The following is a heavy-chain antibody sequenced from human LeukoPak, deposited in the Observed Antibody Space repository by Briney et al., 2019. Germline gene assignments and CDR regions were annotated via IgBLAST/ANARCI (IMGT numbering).Heavy chain of an antibody. Sequence: GGSLRLSCAASGFTFSSYSMNWVRQAPGKGLEWVSYISSSSSTIYYADSVKGRFTISRGNAKNSLYLQMNSLRAEDTAVYYCARDYSDDFWSGYSARDAVGFDYWGQGTLVTVSS. D-gene: IGHD3-3*01. CDR1: GFTFSSYS. J-gene: IGHJ4*02. V-gene: IGHV3-48*01. CDR2: ISSSSSTI. CDR3: ARDYSDDFWSGYSARDAVGFDY.